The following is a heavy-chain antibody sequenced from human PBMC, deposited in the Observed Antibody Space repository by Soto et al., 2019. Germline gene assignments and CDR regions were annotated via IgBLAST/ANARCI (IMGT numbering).Heavy chain of an antibody. V-gene: IGHV4-30-4*01. CDR2: IYDGGRT. CDR3: ARGPSGDKVDS. Sequence: QVQLQESGPGLVKPSQTLSLTCTVSGGSISTVDYWWSWIRQSPDMGLEWIGHIYDGGRTYNSPSRESRVTMSVDTSKSQLSQTLSSVSAADPAGYYCARGPSGDKVDSWGQGTLVTVSS. J-gene: IGHJ4*02. D-gene: IGHD7-27*01. CDR1: GGSISTVDYW.